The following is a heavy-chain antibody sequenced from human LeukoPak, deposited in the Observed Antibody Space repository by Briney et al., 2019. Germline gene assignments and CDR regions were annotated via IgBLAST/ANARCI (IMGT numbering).Heavy chain of an antibody. J-gene: IGHJ6*03. CDR3: ARGRVAATHYYYYYMDV. Sequence: SETLSLTCAVYGGSFHDYYWSWIRQPPGKGLEWIGEINHSGSTNYNPSLKSRVTISVDTSKNQFSLKLSSVTAADTAVYYCARGRVAATHYYYYYMDVWGKGTTVTVSS. CDR1: GGSFHDYY. CDR2: INHSGST. V-gene: IGHV4-34*01. D-gene: IGHD2-15*01.